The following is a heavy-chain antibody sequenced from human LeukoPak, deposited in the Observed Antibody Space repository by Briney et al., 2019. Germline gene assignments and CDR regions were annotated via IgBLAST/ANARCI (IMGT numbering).Heavy chain of an antibody. Sequence: QAGGSLRLSCAVSEFIFSNYAMSWVRQTPGKGLEWVSAISGGGDITYYADSVKGRFTISRDNSKDTLFLQMHSLRPGDTAVYYCVREDTPATANYWGQGTLVTISS. CDR2: ISGGGDIT. V-gene: IGHV3-23*01. J-gene: IGHJ4*02. CDR3: VREDTPATANY. D-gene: IGHD2-21*02. CDR1: EFIFSNYA.